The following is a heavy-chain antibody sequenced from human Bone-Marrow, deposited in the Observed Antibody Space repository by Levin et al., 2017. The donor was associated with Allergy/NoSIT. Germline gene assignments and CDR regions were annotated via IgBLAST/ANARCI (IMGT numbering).Heavy chain of an antibody. J-gene: IGHJ4*02. D-gene: IGHD3-3*02. Sequence: TGGSLRLSCAASGFTFSSYSMNWVRQAPGKGLEWVSSISSSSSYIYYADSVKGRFTISRDNAKNSLYLQMNSLRAEDTAVYYCARVGVLVHRGGDYWGQGTLVTVSS. CDR2: ISSSSSYI. CDR3: ARVGVLVHRGGDY. V-gene: IGHV3-21*01. CDR1: GFTFSSYS.